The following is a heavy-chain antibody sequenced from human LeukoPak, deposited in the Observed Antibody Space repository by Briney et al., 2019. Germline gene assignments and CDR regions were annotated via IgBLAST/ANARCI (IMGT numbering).Heavy chain of an antibody. D-gene: IGHD6-6*01. CDR1: GGSITSYY. CDR3: ARDTAAARNWFDP. J-gene: IGHJ5*02. Sequence: SETLSLTCTVSGGSITSYYWSWVRQAPGKGLERIAYIYYSGKTKYNTSLTSRVTISVDTTKKKFSLKLSSVTAADTAVYYCARDTAAARNWFDPWGQGTLVTVSS. V-gene: IGHV4-59*01. CDR2: IYYSGKT.